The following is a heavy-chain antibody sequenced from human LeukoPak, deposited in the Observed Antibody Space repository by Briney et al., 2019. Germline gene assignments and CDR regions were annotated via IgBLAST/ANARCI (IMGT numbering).Heavy chain of an antibody. CDR3: AKEGSPRVRGVMDY. J-gene: IGHJ4*02. D-gene: IGHD3-10*01. V-gene: IGHV3-23*01. Sequence: GGSLRLSCAASGFAFNNYAISWVRQAPGKGLEWVSGISGSGGSTYYADSVKGRFTISRDNSKNTLYLQMNSLRAEDTAVYYCAKEGSPRVRGVMDYWGQGTLVTVSS. CDR2: ISGSGGST. CDR1: GFAFNNYA.